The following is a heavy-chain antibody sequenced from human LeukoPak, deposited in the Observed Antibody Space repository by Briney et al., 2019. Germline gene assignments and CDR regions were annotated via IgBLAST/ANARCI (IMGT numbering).Heavy chain of an antibody. CDR3: ARVGLNYYGSGNLDY. D-gene: IGHD3-10*01. CDR2: ISAYNGNT. J-gene: IGHJ4*02. CDR1: GYTFTSYG. V-gene: IGHV1-18*01. Sequence: ASVKVSCKASGYTFTSYGISWVRQAPGQGLEWMGWISAYNGNTNYAQKLQGRVTMTTDTSTSTAYMELRSLRSDDTAVYYCARVGLNYYGSGNLDYWGQGTLVTVSS.